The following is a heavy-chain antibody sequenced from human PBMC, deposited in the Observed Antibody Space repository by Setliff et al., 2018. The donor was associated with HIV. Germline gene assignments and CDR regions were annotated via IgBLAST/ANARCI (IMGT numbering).Heavy chain of an antibody. V-gene: IGHV4-4*07. CDR3: ARLRHTDYYDSSYFDY. CDR1: GGSISSYY. CDR2: IYTSGST. J-gene: IGHJ4*02. D-gene: IGHD3-22*01. Sequence: PSETLSLTCTVSGGSISSYYWSWIRQPAGKGLEWIGRIYTSGSTNYNPSLKSRVTMSVDTSKNQFSLKLSSVTAADTAVYYCARLRHTDYYDSSYFDYWGQGTLVTVSS.